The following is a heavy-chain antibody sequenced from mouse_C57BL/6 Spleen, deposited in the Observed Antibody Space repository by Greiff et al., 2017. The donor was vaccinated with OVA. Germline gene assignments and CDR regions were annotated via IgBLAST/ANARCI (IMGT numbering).Heavy chain of an antibody. V-gene: IGHV1-52*01. J-gene: IGHJ4*01. CDR2: IDPSDSET. CDR3: ARWHDGHYGGGYYAMDY. CDR1: GYTFTSYW. Sequence: QVQLQQPGAELVRPGSSVKLSCKASGYTFTSYWMHWVKQRPIQGLEWIGNIDPSDSETHYNQKFKDKATLTVDKSSSTAYMQLSSLTSEDSAVYDCARWHDGHYGGGYYAMDYWGQGTSVTVSS. D-gene: IGHD2-3*01.